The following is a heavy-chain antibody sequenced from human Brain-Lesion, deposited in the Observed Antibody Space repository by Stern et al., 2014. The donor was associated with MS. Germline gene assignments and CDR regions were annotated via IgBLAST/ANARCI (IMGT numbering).Heavy chain of an antibody. CDR2: INGVDDKT. Sequence: VQLVESGAEVKTPGASVKVSCKASGYTFIRYAMQWVRQAPGQRLEWMGRINGVDDKTKYSHKFQGRVTITRDTSANTVYMELSSLRSEDTAVYYCARDDHRDSSGHYAPFDYWGQGTRVTVSS. V-gene: IGHV1-3*01. D-gene: IGHD3-22*01. CDR1: GYTFIRYA. J-gene: IGHJ4*02. CDR3: ARDDHRDSSGHYAPFDY.